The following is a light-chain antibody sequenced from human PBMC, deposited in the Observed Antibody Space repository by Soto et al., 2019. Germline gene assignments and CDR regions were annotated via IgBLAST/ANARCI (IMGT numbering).Light chain of an antibody. V-gene: IGLV2-14*01. CDR1: SSDVGGYNY. Sequence: QSVLTQPASVSGSPGQSITISCTGTSSDVGGYNYVSWYQQHPGKAPKLIIYEVSNRPSGISNRFSGSKSGNTASLTISGLQAEDEADHYCSSYTSSSTRVFGGGTKVTVL. CDR2: EVS. J-gene: IGLJ2*01. CDR3: SSYTSSSTRV.